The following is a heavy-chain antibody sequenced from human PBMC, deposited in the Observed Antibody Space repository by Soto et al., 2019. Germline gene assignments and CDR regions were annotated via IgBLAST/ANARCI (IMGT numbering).Heavy chain of an antibody. Sequence: SQTLSLTCAISGDSVSSSSVTWNWIRQSPSRGLEWLGRTYYRSKWYNDYAESVKSRITINPDTSKNQFSLHLNSVTPEDTAVYYCAKKLSSSWYSYYFDYWGQGTLVTVSS. J-gene: IGHJ4*02. V-gene: IGHV6-1*01. CDR3: AKKLSSSWYSYYFDY. CDR2: TYYRSKWYN. D-gene: IGHD6-13*01. CDR1: GDSVSSSSVT.